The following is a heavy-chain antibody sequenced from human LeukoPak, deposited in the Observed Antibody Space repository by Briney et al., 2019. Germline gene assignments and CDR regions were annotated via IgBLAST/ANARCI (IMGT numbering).Heavy chain of an antibody. J-gene: IGHJ4*02. CDR1: GYTFTGYY. Sequence: ASVKVSCKASGYTFTGYYMHWVRRAPGQGREWMGRINPNSGGTNYAQKFQGRVTMTRDASISTGYMELSRLRSDDTAVYCCARVTYGSGSYYIDYWGQGTLLTVSS. CDR2: INPNSGGT. D-gene: IGHD3-10*01. V-gene: IGHV1-2*06. CDR3: ARVTYGSGSYYIDY.